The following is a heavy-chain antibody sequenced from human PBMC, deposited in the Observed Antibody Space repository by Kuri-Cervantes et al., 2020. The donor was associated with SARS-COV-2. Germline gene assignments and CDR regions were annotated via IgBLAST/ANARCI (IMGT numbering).Heavy chain of an antibody. D-gene: IGHD3-3*01. CDR3: ARDFDDLYYYYYMDV. V-gene: IGHV1-2*02. Sequence: ASVKVSCKASGYTFTGYYMHWVRQAPGQGLEWMGWINPNSGGTNYAQKFQGRVTMTRDTSISTAYMELSRLRSDDTAVYYCARDFDDLYYYYYMDVWGKGTTVTVSS. CDR1: GYTFTGYY. CDR2: INPNSGGT. J-gene: IGHJ6*03.